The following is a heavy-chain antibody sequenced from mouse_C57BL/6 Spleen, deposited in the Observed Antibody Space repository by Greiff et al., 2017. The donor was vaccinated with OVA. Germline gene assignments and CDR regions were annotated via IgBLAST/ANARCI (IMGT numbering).Heavy chain of an antibody. D-gene: IGHD3-1*01. J-gene: IGHJ3*01. CDR3: AVGDLTWFAY. Sequence: VQLQQSGAELVRPGASVTLSCKASGYTFTDYEMHWVKQTPVHGLEWIGAIDPATGGTAYNQKFKGKAILTADKSSSTAYMELRSLTSEDSAVYYCAVGDLTWFAYWGQGTLVTVSA. CDR1: GYTFTDYE. CDR2: IDPATGGT. V-gene: IGHV1-15*01.